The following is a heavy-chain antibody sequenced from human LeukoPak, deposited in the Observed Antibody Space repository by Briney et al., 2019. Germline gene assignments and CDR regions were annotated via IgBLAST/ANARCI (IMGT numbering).Heavy chain of an antibody. D-gene: IGHD2-15*01. CDR1: GGSITTTSYY. J-gene: IGHJ6*03. Sequence: SETLSLTCVVSGGSITTTSYYWGWIRQPPGKGLEWIGSIYYSGSTYYNPSLKSRVTISVDTSKNQFSLKLSSVTAADTAVYYCAVVVAAITPRAYYYYMDVWGKGTTVTISS. CDR2: IYYSGST. V-gene: IGHV4-39*01. CDR3: AVVVAAITPRAYYYYMDV.